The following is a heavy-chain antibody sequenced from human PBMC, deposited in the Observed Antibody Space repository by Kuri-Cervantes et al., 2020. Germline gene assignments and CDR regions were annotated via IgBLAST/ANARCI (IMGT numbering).Heavy chain of an antibody. D-gene: IGHD3-10*01. Sequence: GGSLRLSCAASGFTFDDYGMSWVRQAPGKGLEWVSGINWNGGSTGYADSVKGRFTISRDNSKNTLYLQMNSLRAEDTALYYCAKDRGYYGSGSYYNAAFDIWGQGTMVTVSS. CDR3: AKDRGYYGSGSYYNAAFDI. J-gene: IGHJ3*02. CDR1: GFTFDDYG. CDR2: INWNGGST. V-gene: IGHV3-20*04.